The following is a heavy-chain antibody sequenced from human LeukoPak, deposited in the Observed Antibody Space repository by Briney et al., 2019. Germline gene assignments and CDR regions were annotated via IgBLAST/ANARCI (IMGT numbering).Heavy chain of an antibody. V-gene: IGHV4-38-2*02. CDR3: ARHHSQKAARGRWFDP. J-gene: IGHJ5*02. D-gene: IGHD6-6*01. CDR1: GYSISNGYY. Sequence: SETLSLTCTVSGYSISNGYYWGRIRQPPGKGLEWIGEINHSGSTNYNPSLKSRVTISVGTSKNQFSLKLSSVTAADTAVYYCARHHSQKAARGRWFDPWGQGTLVTVSS. CDR2: INHSGST.